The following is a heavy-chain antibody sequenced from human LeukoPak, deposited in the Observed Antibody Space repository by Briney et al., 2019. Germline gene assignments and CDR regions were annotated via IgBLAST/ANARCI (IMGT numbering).Heavy chain of an antibody. CDR1: GFTFSSYG. CDR3: AKWDYYDSSGHDY. V-gene: IGHV3-30*02. D-gene: IGHD3-22*01. Sequence: GGSLRLSCAASGFTFSSYGMHWVRQAPGKGLEWVAFTRYDGSNKYYADSVKGRFTISRDNSKNTLYLQMNSLRAEDTAVYYCAKWDYYDSSGHDYWGQGTLVTVSS. CDR2: TRYDGSNK. J-gene: IGHJ4*02.